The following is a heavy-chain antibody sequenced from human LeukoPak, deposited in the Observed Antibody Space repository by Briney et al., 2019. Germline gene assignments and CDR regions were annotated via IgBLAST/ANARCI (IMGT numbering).Heavy chain of an antibody. D-gene: IGHD1-26*01. CDR1: GFTFSSYW. CDR3: ARDPEGAITPEN. Sequence: PGGSLRLSCATSGFTFSSYWMSWVRQAPGKGLEWVATIKQDGSEKYYVDSVKGRFTISRDNARNSLYLQMNRLRAEDTAVYYCARDPEGAITPENWGQGTLVTVSS. J-gene: IGHJ4*02. CDR2: IKQDGSEK. V-gene: IGHV3-7*01.